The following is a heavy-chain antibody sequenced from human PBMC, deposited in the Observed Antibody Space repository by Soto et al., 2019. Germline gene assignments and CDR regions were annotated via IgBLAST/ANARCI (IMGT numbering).Heavy chain of an antibody. CDR3: ARDAPTYIVGATPCFDP. V-gene: IGHV1-18*01. CDR1: GYTFTDSG. J-gene: IGHJ5*02. D-gene: IGHD1-26*01. Sequence: QVHLVQSGADVKKPGASVRLSCKASGYTFTDSGISWVRQAPGQGLEWMVWISAYNNDTNYAQKLQGRVTMTTETSTSTAYMVLRSLISDDTAVYYCARDAPTYIVGATPCFDPWGHGTLVPVSS. CDR2: ISAYNNDT.